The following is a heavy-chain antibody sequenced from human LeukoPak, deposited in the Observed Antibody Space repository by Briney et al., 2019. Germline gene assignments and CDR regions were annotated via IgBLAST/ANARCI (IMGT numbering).Heavy chain of an antibody. J-gene: IGHJ6*02. CDR2: INHSGST. Sequence: SETLSLTCAVYGGSFSGYYWSWIRQPPGKGLEWIGEINHSGSTNYNPSLKSRVTISVDTSKNQFSLKLSSVTAADTAVYYCASQRRFGNLWSGYSRGDDGMDVWGQGTTVTVSS. CDR3: ASQRRFGNLWSGYSRGDDGMDV. CDR1: GGSFSGYY. D-gene: IGHD3-3*01. V-gene: IGHV4-34*01.